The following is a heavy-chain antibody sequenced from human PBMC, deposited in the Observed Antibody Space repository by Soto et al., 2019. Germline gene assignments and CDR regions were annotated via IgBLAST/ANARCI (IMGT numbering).Heavy chain of an antibody. J-gene: IGHJ4*02. CDR3: ARSITTTVSALGY. CDR1: GFTFSSYA. D-gene: IGHD4-17*01. V-gene: IGHV3-30*09. Sequence: QVQLVESGGGVVQPGGSLTLSCKASGFTFSSYAIHWVRQAPGKGLEWVSVISSDGVNKHSAESVRGRFVISRDNSKNTGHLEMNRLRLEDTAVYFCARSITTTVSALGYWGQGSLVNVSS. CDR2: ISSDGVNK.